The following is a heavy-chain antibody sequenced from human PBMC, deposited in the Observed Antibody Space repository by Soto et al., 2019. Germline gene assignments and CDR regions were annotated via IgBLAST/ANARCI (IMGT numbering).Heavy chain of an antibody. V-gene: IGHV1-69*13. CDR1: GGTFSSYA. CDR3: ASASSPHYDSSAYYFDY. D-gene: IGHD3-22*01. CDR2: IIPIFGTA. J-gene: IGHJ4*02. Sequence: SVKVSCKASGGTFSSYAISWVRQAPGQGLEWMGGIIPIFGTANYAQKFQGRVTITADESTSTAYMELSSLRSEDTAVYYCASASSPHYDSSAYYFDYWGQGTLVTVSS.